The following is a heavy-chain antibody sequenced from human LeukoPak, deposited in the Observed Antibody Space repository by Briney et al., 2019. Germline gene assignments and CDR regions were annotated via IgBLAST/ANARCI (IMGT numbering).Heavy chain of an antibody. D-gene: IGHD6-13*01. CDR2: ISWNSGSI. Sequence: GGSLRLSCAASGFTFDDYAMHWIRQAPGKGLEWVSGISWNSGSIGYADSVKGRFTISRDNAKNSLYLQMNSLRAEDTALYYCAKDNKLGSSWYGRYYFDYWGQGTLVTVSS. CDR1: GFTFDDYA. CDR3: AKDNKLGSSWYGRYYFDY. V-gene: IGHV3-9*01. J-gene: IGHJ4*02.